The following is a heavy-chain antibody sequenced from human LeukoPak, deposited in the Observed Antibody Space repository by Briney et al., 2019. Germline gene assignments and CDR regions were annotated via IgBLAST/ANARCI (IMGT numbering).Heavy chain of an antibody. J-gene: IGHJ5*01. CDR2: ISTSTNTI. Sequence: GGSLRLSCSASGFTFSFYSLNWVRQAPGKGLEWVSYISTSTNTIHYADSVKGRFTISRDNAKNSLFLQMNSLRVEDTAVYYCARDKVEGPTKFDSWGQGIRVTVSS. D-gene: IGHD5-24*01. CDR3: ARDKVEGPTKFDS. V-gene: IGHV3-48*01. CDR1: GFTFSFYS.